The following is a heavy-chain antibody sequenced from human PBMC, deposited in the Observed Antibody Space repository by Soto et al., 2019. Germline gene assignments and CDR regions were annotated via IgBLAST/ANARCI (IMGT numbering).Heavy chain of an antibody. D-gene: IGHD2-21*02. CDR1: GGSISSSSYY. CDR3: ARLLKLPHIVVVTRYYYYYGMDV. V-gene: IGHV4-39*01. Sequence: SETLSLTCTVSGGSISSSSYYWGWIRQPPGKGLEWIGSIYYSGSTYYNPSLKSRVTISVDTSKNQFSLKLSSVTAADTAVYYCARLLKLPHIVVVTRYYYYYGMDVWGQGTTVTVSS. CDR2: IYYSGST. J-gene: IGHJ6*02.